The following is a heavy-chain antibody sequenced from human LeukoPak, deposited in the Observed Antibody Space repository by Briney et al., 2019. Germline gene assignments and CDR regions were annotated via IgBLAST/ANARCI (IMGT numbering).Heavy chain of an antibody. Sequence: GGSLRLSCAASGFTFSSYAMSWVRQAPGKGLEWVSAISGSGGSTYYADSVKGRFTISRDNSKNTLYLQMNSLRVEDTAVYYCAKDQDYGNLIGLFDYWGQGTLVTVSS. CDR1: GFTFSSYA. CDR2: ISGSGGST. J-gene: IGHJ4*02. D-gene: IGHD4-17*01. V-gene: IGHV3-23*01. CDR3: AKDQDYGNLIGLFDY.